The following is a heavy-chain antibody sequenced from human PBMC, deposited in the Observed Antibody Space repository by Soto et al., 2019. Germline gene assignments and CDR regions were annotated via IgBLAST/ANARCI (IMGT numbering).Heavy chain of an antibody. V-gene: IGHV1-3*01. CDR3: ARAGDDYFDY. CDR1: GYIFTSYA. Sequence: ASVKVSCKASGYIFTSYAMHWVRQAPGQRLEWMGWINAGNRNTKYSQKFQGRVTITRDTSANTAYMELSSLRSEDTAVYYCARAGDDYFDYWGQGTLVTVSS. CDR2: INAGNRNT. J-gene: IGHJ4*02.